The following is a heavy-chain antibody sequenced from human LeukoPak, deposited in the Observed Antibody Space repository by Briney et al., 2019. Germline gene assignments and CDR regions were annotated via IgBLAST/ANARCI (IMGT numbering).Heavy chain of an antibody. D-gene: IGHD1-26*01. CDR3: ARQTPYSGNHYFDY. CDR2: IDPTGLT. J-gene: IGHJ4*02. V-gene: IGHV4-4*09. CDR1: GGSMNNYY. Sequence: SDTLSLTCTVSGGSMNNYYWNWIRQSPGKGLEWIGYIDPTGLTSYNPSLNSRVTISEDTSKNQFSLKVRSVTTADTAVYFCARQTPYSGNHYFDYWGQGTLVTVSS.